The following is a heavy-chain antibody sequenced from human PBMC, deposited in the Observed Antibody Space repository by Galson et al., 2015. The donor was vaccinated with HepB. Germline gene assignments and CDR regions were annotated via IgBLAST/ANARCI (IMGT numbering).Heavy chain of an antibody. D-gene: IGHD6-13*01. V-gene: IGHV1-24*01. CDR1: GYTLTELS. J-gene: IGHJ6*02. Sequence: SVKVSCKVSGYTLTELSMHWVRQAPGKGLEWMGGFDPEDGETIYAQKFQGRVTMTEDTSTDTAYMELSSLRSEDTAVYYCATDRPGDSSYYYYGMDVWGQGTTVTVSS. CDR3: ATDRPGDSSYYYYGMDV. CDR2: FDPEDGET.